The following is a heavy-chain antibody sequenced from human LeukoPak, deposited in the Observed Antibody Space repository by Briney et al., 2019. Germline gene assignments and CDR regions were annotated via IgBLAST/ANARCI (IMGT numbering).Heavy chain of an antibody. CDR2: SYYSGTT. CDR1: GGSLRYYY. V-gene: IGHV4-59*01. Sequence: SETLSLICTVSGGSLRYYYWSWIRPSPGKGLAGVGYSYYSGTTNLHPPLKSRVTISLDTTKNQFSLQLRSVTAADTAVYYCAREDPQTTVPEGMDVWGQGTTVTVSS. CDR3: AREDPQTTVPEGMDV. D-gene: IGHD4-17*01. J-gene: IGHJ6*02.